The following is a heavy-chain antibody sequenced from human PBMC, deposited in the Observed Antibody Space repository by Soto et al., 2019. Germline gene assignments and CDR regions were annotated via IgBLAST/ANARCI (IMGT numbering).Heavy chain of an antibody. CDR3: ARERDYYGSGSYLGY. CDR2: IWYDGSNK. D-gene: IGHD3-10*01. CDR1: GFTFSSYG. Sequence: QVQLVESGGGGVQPGRSLRLSCAASGFTFSSYGMHWVRLAPGKGLEWVAVIWYDGSNKYYADSVKGRFTISRDNSKNTLYLQMNSLRAEDTAVYYCARERDYYGSGSYLGYWGQGTLVTVSS. J-gene: IGHJ4*02. V-gene: IGHV3-33*01.